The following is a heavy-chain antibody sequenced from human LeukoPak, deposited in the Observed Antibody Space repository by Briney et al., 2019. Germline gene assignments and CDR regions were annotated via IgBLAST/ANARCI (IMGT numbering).Heavy chain of an antibody. V-gene: IGHV4-59*13. J-gene: IGHJ5*02. CDR2: IYYSGST. CDR3: ARDSYGSGSYYGWFDP. Sequence: PSETLSLTCTVSGGSISSYYWSWIRQPPGKGLEWIGYIYYSGSTNYNPSLKSRVTISVDTSKNQFSRKLSAVTAADTAVYYCARDSYGSGSYYGWFDPWGQGTLVTVSS. CDR1: GGSISSYY. D-gene: IGHD3-10*01.